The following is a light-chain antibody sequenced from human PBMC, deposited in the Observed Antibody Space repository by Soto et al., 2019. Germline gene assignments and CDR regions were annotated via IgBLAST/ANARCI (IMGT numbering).Light chain of an antibody. CDR2: GAS. Sequence: EIVLTQSLGTLSLSPGGRATLACTAIQSVSSSYLAWYQQKPGQAPRLLIYGASSRATGIPDRFSGSGSGTDFTLTISRLETADFAVYYGQQYGSSLTWTFGQGTKVDIK. CDR1: QSVSSSY. V-gene: IGKV3-20*01. CDR3: QQYGSSLTWT. J-gene: IGKJ1*01.